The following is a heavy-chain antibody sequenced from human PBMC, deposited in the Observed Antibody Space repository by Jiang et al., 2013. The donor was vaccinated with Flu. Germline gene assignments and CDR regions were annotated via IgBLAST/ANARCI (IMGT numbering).Heavy chain of an antibody. Sequence: VQLLESGGGLVQPGGSLRLSCAASGFTFSNYAMSWVRQAPGKGLEWVSSISGTGVGTYYADSVKGRFTISRDNSRNTMYLQMNSLRAEDTAVYYCAKDQGLSSGVIFSDVWAKGPRSPSP. J-gene: IGHJ6*02. CDR1: GFTFSNYA. CDR2: ISGTGVGT. CDR3: AKDQGLSSGVIFSDV. D-gene: IGHD3-10*01. V-gene: IGHV3-23*01.